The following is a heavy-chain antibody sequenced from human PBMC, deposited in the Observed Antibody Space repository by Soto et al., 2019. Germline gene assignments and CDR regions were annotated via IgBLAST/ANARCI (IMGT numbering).Heavy chain of an antibody. CDR3: ARDQGYRDFFSASHYYCPMDI. CDR2: IYYSGTT. CDR1: GGSIDSANYY. D-gene: IGHD3-3*01. J-gene: IGHJ6*02. Sequence: SETLSLTCRVSGGSIDSANYYWTWIRQLPGKGPEWIGNIYYSGTTFYNPSLKSRLTVSIDTSRNQFSLQLTSVTAADTAVYFCARDQGYRDFFSASHYYCPMDIWGQGTTVTVSS. V-gene: IGHV4-30-4*01.